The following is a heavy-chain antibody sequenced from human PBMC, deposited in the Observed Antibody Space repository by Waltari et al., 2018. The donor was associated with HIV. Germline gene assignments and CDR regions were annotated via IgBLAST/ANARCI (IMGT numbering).Heavy chain of an antibody. CDR3: AKKWGDYFDY. J-gene: IGHJ4*02. CDR1: GFTFSSYA. Sequence: EVQLLESGGGLVQPGGSLRLSCAASGFTFSSYAMSWVRQAPGKGLEWVSAISGSGGSTEYADSVNGLFTISRDNSKNTLYLQMNSLRAEDTAVYYCAKKWGDYFDYWGQGTLVTVSS. V-gene: IGHV3-23*01. CDR2: ISGSGGST. D-gene: IGHD1-26*01.